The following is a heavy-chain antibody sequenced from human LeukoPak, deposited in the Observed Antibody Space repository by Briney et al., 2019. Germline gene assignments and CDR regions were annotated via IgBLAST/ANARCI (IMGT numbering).Heavy chain of an antibody. Sequence: GGSLRLSCEASGFTFSSYWMHWVRQTPGKGLMWVARIKSDGSTIYADSVKGRFTISRDNAKNMVYLQMNSLRDDDTAIYYCTRAITYFYGSVTYDWFDSWGQGTRVTVSS. D-gene: IGHD3-10*01. CDR2: IKSDGST. CDR3: TRAITYFYGSVTYDWFDS. CDR1: GFTFSSYW. V-gene: IGHV3-74*01. J-gene: IGHJ5*01.